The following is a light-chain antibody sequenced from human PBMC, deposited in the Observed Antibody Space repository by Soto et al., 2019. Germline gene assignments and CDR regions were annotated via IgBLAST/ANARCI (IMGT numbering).Light chain of an antibody. CDR3: QQYDGSPPWT. V-gene: IGKV3-20*01. Sequence: EIVLTQSPGTLSLSPGERATLSCRASQSVSVSYLAWYQQKLGQAPRLLIYEASSRATGIPDRFSGSGSGTDFTLTISRLEPEDFVVYYCQQYDGSPPWTFGQGTKVEIK. CDR2: EAS. CDR1: QSVSVSY. J-gene: IGKJ1*01.